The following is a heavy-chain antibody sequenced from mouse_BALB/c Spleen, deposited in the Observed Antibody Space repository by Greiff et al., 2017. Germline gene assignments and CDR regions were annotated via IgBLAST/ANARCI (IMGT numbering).Heavy chain of an antibody. J-gene: IGHJ4*01. Sequence: EVQRVESGGGLVQPGGSLKLSCAASGFTFSSYTMSWVRQTPEKRLEWVAYISNGGGSTYYPDTVKGRFTISRDNAKNTLYLQMSSLKSEDTAMYYCARRGTSYAMDYWGQGTSVTVSS. D-gene: IGHD3-3*01. CDR2: ISNGGGST. CDR3: ARRGTSYAMDY. CDR1: GFTFSSYT. V-gene: IGHV5-12-2*01.